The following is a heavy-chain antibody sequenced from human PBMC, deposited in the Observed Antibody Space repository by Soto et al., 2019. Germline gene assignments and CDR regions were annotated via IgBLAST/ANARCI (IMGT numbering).Heavy chain of an antibody. CDR2: IIPIFGTA. CDR3: ARLRRHSGYDGAYNWFDP. V-gene: IGHV1-69*12. D-gene: IGHD5-12*01. Sequence: QVQLVQSGAEVKKPGSSVKVSCKASGGTFSSYAISWVRQAPGQGLEWMGGIIPIFGTANYAQKFQGRVTITADXXTXTXXMELSSLRSEDTAVYYCARLRRHSGYDGAYNWFDPWGQGTLVTVSS. J-gene: IGHJ5*02. CDR1: GGTFSSYA.